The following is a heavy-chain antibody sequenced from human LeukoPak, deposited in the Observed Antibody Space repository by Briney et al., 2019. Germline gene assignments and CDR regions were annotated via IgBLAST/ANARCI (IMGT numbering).Heavy chain of an antibody. CDR1: GGSFSGYY. Sequence: SETLSLTCAVYGGSFSGYYWSWIRQPPGKGLEWIGEINHSGSTNYNPSLKSRVTISVDTSKNQFSLKLSSVTAADTAVYYCAGGGLVVRRGFDYWGQGTLVTVSS. V-gene: IGHV4-34*01. D-gene: IGHD2-15*01. CDR3: AGGGLVVRRGFDY. J-gene: IGHJ4*02. CDR2: INHSGST.